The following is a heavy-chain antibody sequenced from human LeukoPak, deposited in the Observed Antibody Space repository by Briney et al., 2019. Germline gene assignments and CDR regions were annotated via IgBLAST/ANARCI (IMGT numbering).Heavy chain of an antibody. J-gene: IGHJ4*02. D-gene: IGHD5-12*01. V-gene: IGHV3-23*01. CDR3: AKDGGYSGYDYVPDFDY. CDR2: ISGSGGST. CDR1: GFTFSSYA. Sequence: GGSLRLSCAASGFTFSSYAMSWVRQAPGKRLEWVSAISGSGGSTYYADSVKGRFTISRDNSKNTLYLQMNSLRAEDTAVYYCAKDGGYSGYDYVPDFDYWGQGTLVTVSS.